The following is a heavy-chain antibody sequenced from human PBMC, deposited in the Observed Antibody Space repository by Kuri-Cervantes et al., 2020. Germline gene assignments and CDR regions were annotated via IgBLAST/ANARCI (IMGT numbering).Heavy chain of an antibody. CDR2: ISWNSSSI. J-gene: IGHJ6*03. CDR3: ARDRSMEV. Sequence: LACAASGFTFADYAMHWVRQAPGKGLEWDSGISWNSSSIGYGDSVKDRFTISRDNAKKSLYLQMNSVRAEDTALYYCARDRSMEVWGEGTMVTVSS. V-gene: IGHV3-9*01. CDR1: GFTFADYA.